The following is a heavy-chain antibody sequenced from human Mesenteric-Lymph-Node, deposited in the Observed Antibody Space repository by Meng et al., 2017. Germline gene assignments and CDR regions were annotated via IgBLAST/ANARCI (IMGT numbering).Heavy chain of an antibody. Sequence: GSLRLSCAVYGGSFSGYYWSWIRQPPGKGLEWIGEINHSGSTNYNPSLKSRVTISVDTSKNQFSLKLSSVTAADTAVYYCARDLPTYYYDSSGSNNGYFQHWGQGTLVTVSS. CDR3: ARDLPTYYYDSSGSNNGYFQH. V-gene: IGHV4-34*01. CDR2: INHSGST. D-gene: IGHD3-22*01. J-gene: IGHJ1*01. CDR1: GGSFSGYY.